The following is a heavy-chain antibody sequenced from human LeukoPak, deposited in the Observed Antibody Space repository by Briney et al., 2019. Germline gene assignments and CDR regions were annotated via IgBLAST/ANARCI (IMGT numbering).Heavy chain of an antibody. CDR1: GFTFSSYW. D-gene: IGHD3-22*01. V-gene: IGHV3-74*01. CDR2: INSDGSST. Sequence: GGSLRLSCAASGFTFSSYWMHWVRQAPGKGLVWVSRINSDGSSTSHADSVKGRFTISRDNAKNTLYLEMNSLRAEDTAVYYCSLSGYYYVIDYWGQGTLVTVSS. CDR3: SLSGYYYVIDY. J-gene: IGHJ4*02.